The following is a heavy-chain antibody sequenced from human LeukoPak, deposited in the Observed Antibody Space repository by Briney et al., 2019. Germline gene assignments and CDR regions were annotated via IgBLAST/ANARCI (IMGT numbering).Heavy chain of an antibody. Sequence: SETLSLTCTVSGGSISSYYWSWIRQPPGKGLEWIGYIYYSGSTNYNPSLKSRVTISVDKSKNQFSLKLSSVTAADTAVYYCASIAAAGTPSRIDYWGQGTLVTVSS. J-gene: IGHJ4*02. CDR3: ASIAAAGTPSRIDY. CDR2: IYYSGST. V-gene: IGHV4-59*12. CDR1: GGSISSYY. D-gene: IGHD6-13*01.